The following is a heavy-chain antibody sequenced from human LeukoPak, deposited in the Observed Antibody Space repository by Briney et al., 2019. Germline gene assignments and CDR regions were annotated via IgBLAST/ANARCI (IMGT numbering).Heavy chain of an antibody. CDR3: AKATCSGASCFSNSRDAFDV. CDR1: GIIFSDFG. Sequence: GGSLRLSCAASGIIFSDFGMHWVRQAPGKGLEWMATIWYDGSNKYYADSVKGRFTISRDNSQNTMYLQMNSLRAEDSAVYYCAKATCSGASCFSNSRDAFDVWGQGTMVTVSS. D-gene: IGHD2-15*01. V-gene: IGHV3-33*06. CDR2: IWYDGSNK. J-gene: IGHJ3*01.